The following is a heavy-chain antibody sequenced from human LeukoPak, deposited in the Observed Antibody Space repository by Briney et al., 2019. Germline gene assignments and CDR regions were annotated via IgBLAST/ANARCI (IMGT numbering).Heavy chain of an antibody. CDR3: ARDSLRTALYYMDV. J-gene: IGHJ6*03. V-gene: IGHV3-30*04. CDR1: GFTFSSYA. Sequence: PGRSLRLSCAASGFTFSSYAMHWVRQAPGKGLEWVAVISYDGSNKYYADSVKGRFTISRDNSKNTLYLQMNSLRAEDTAVYYYARDSLRTALYYMDVWGKGTTVTVSS. CDR2: ISYDGSNK.